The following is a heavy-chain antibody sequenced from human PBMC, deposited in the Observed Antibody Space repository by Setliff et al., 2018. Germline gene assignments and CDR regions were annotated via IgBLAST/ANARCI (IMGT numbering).Heavy chain of an antibody. CDR2: IYIGGSA. CDR3: AREQWLDPPGYYYMDV. Sequence: SETLSLTCTVSGGSISSYYWSWIRQPAGKGLEWIGHIYIGGSANYNPSLKSLVTMSIDTSKNQFSLKLNSVTAADMAVYYCAREQWLDPPGYYYMDVWAKGTTVTVPS. J-gene: IGHJ6*03. D-gene: IGHD6-19*01. V-gene: IGHV4-4*07. CDR1: GGSISSYY.